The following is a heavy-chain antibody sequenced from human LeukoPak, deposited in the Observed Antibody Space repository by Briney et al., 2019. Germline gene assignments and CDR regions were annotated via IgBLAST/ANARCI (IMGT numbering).Heavy chain of an antibody. Sequence: GGSLRLSCAASGFTFSSYGMHWVRQAPGKGLEWVAFIRYDGSNKCYADSVKGRFTISRDNSKNTLYLQMNSLRVEDTAVYYCAKDRAAGYYYDSTGYFDYWGQGTLVTVSS. CDR2: IRYDGSNK. J-gene: IGHJ4*02. D-gene: IGHD3-22*01. V-gene: IGHV3-30*02. CDR1: GFTFSSYG. CDR3: AKDRAAGYYYDSTGYFDY.